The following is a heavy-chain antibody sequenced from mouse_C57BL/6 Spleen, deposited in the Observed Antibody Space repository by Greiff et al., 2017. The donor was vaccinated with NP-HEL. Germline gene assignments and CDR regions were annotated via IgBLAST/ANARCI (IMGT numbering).Heavy chain of an antibody. J-gene: IGHJ1*03. CDR2: ISYSGST. D-gene: IGHD1-1*01. V-gene: IGHV3-1*01. CDR1: GYSITSGYD. CDR3: ARDRDYGSPYWYFDV. Sequence: EVQLQESGPGMVKPSQSLSLTCTVTGYSITSGYDWHWIRHFPGNKLEWMGYISYSGSTNYNPSLKSRISITHDTSKNHFFLKLNSVTTEDTATYCCARDRDYGSPYWYFDVWGTGTTVTVSS.